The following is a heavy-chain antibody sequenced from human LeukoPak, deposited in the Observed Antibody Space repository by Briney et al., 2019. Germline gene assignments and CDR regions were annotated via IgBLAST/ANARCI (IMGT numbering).Heavy chain of an antibody. Sequence: KLSDTLSLTCTVSGGSIRSYYWSWIRQPPGKGLEWIGYIYYTGNTNYNPSLKSRVTMSTDTSENHVSLKLSSVTAADTAVYYCARGGSADGYNRPLDFWGQGTLVTVSS. J-gene: IGHJ4*02. CDR2: IYYTGNT. CDR1: GGSIRSYY. CDR3: ARGGSADGYNRPLDF. D-gene: IGHD5-24*01. V-gene: IGHV4-59*01.